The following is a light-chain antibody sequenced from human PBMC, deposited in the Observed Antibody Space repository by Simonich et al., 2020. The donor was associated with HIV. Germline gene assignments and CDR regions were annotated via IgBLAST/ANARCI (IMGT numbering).Light chain of an antibody. V-gene: IGLV3-21*03. J-gene: IGLJ3*02. CDR1: NIGSEM. CDR2: DDN. Sequence: SDVLTQPPSVSVAPGKTARITWGGKNIGSEMFHWYQQKAGQAPVMVVYDDNDRPSWSPARFSGANAGNTATLSISRVEAGDEADYYCQVWDSSSDHVVFGGGTKLTVL. CDR3: QVWDSSSDHVV.